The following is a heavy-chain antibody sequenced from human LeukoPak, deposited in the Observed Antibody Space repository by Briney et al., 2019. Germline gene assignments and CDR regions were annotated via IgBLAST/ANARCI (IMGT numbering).Heavy chain of an antibody. CDR2: ISPNSGAT. V-gene: IGHV1-2*02. J-gene: IGHJ4*02. CDR1: GYTFTGYY. D-gene: IGHD5-18*01. CDR3: ARDGYSYDN. Sequence: ASVKVSCKASGYTFTGYYIHWVRQAPGQGLEWMGRISPNSGATNYAQKFQGRVTMTRDTSFSTAYMELSRLTSDDTAVYYCARDGYSYDNWGQGTLVTVSS.